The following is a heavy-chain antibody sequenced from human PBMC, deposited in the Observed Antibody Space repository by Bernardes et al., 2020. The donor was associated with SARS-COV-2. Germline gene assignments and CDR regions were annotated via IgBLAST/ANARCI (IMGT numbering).Heavy chain of an antibody. CDR1: GFSLSTSGVG. J-gene: IGHJ3*02. CDR2: IYWDDDK. D-gene: IGHD6-13*01. V-gene: IGHV2-5*02. Sequence: SGPTLVKLTQTLTLTCTFSGFSLSTSGVGVGWIRQPPGKALEWLALIYWDDDKRYSPSLKSRLTTQRITAQKINVSLTMTNMDPVDTATYYCARINIAAAGTAFDIWGQGTMVTVSS. CDR3: ARINIAAAGTAFDI.